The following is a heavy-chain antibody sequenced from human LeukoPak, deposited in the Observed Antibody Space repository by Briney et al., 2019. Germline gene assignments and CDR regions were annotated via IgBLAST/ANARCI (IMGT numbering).Heavy chain of an antibody. CDR2: ISYDGSNK. Sequence: PGGSLRLSCAASGFTFSSYAMHWVRQAPGKGLEWVAVISYDGSNKYYADSVKGRFTISRDNSKNTLYLQMNSLRAEGTAVYYCARDPNDFWSGYYYASYGMDVWGQGTTVTVSS. D-gene: IGHD3-3*01. J-gene: IGHJ6*02. CDR3: ARDPNDFWSGYYYASYGMDV. V-gene: IGHV3-30*04. CDR1: GFTFSSYA.